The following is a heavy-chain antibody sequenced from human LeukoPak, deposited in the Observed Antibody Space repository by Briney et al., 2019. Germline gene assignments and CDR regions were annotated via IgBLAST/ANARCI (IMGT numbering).Heavy chain of an antibody. CDR1: GFALSSYA. J-gene: IGHJ6*02. D-gene: IGHD3-10*01. Sequence: GRSLRLSCAASGFALSSYAMHWVRQAPGKGLEWVAVISYDGSNKYYADSVKGRFTISRDNSKKTVYLQTNSLRTEDTAVYYCARVGSGMVRENPDYYYYGMDVWGQGTAVTVSS. CDR2: ISYDGSNK. V-gene: IGHV3-30*04. CDR3: ARVGSGMVRENPDYYYYGMDV.